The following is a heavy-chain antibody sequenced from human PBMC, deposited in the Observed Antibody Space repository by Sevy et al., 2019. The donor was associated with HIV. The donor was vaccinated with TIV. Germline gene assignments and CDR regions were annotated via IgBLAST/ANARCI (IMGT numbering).Heavy chain of an antibody. D-gene: IGHD5-18*01. Sequence: SETLSLTCAVSGYSISSGYYWGWIRQPPGKGLEWIGSIYHSGSTYYNPSLKSRVTISVDTSKNQFSLKLSSVTVADTAVYYCASKGGGYSYGTGWFDPWGQGTLVTVSS. CDR1: GYSISSGYY. CDR2: IYHSGST. J-gene: IGHJ5*02. V-gene: IGHV4-38-2*01. CDR3: ASKGGGYSYGTGWFDP.